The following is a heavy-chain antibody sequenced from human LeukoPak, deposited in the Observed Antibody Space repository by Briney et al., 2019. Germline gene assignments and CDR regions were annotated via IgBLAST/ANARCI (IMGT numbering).Heavy chain of an antibody. CDR1: RGSPSVYN. CDR3: ARGPYGSGSYYGY. Sequence: PPETPSLTCALYRGSPSVYNWSSSSDRPRKRLERIGEINHSGSTNYNPSLKSRVTISVDTSKNQFSLKLSSVTAADTAVYYCARGPYGSGSYYGYWGQGTLVTVSS. J-gene: IGHJ4*02. CDR2: INHSGST. V-gene: IGHV4-34*01. D-gene: IGHD3-10*01.